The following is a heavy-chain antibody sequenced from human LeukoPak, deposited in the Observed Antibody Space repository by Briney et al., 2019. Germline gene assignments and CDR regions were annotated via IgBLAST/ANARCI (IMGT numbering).Heavy chain of an antibody. Sequence: PGGSLRLSCAPPGFTFSNAWMSWVRKAPGKGLEWAGRIKGKTDGGTPHYAAPAKGRFTISRDDSKNTLYLQMNSLKTEDTAVYYCTGVSRSSWYDYWGQGTLVTVSS. CDR3: TGVSRSSWYDY. CDR2: IKGKTDGGTP. V-gene: IGHV3-15*01. CDR1: GFTFSNAW. D-gene: IGHD6-13*01. J-gene: IGHJ4*02.